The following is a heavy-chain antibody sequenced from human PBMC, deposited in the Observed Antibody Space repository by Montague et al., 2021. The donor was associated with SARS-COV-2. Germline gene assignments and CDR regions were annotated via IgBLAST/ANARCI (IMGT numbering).Heavy chain of an antibody. D-gene: IGHD1-7*01. J-gene: IGHJ6*02. CDR3: ARCGQPAGNYASLGYDGLDV. V-gene: IGHV2-70*11. CDR1: GFSLTTSAMC. Sequence: VKPTQTLTLTCTFSGFSLTTSAMCVSWIRQPPGKAPEWLARIDWDDDKHYNASLKTRLTISKNTSKNHVVLTMTNMDPVDTGTYYFARCGQPAGNYASLGYDGLDVWGRGTTVIVSS. CDR2: IDWDDDK.